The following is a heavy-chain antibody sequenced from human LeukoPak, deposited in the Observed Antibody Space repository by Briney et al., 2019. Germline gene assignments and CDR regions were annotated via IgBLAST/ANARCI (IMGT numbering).Heavy chain of an antibody. V-gene: IGHV3-53*01. Sequence: PGGSLRLSCAASGFTVSSNYMSWVRQAPGKGLEWVSVIYSGGSTYYADSVKGRFTISRDNSKNTLYLQMNNLRAEDTAVYYCATVHRDYFDYWGQGTLVTVSS. CDR1: GFTVSSNY. J-gene: IGHJ4*02. D-gene: IGHD1-1*01. CDR2: IYSGGST. CDR3: ATVHRDYFDY.